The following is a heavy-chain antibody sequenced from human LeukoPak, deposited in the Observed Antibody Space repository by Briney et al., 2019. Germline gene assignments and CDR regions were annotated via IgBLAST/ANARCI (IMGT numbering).Heavy chain of an antibody. CDR1: GFTFGSYT. CDR2: ISYDGSEK. J-gene: IGHJ4*02. CDR3: ARDSYSYGPFDY. Sequence: GGSLRLSCAASGFTFGSYTMHWVRQAPGKGLDWVALISYDGSEKSYADSVKGRFTISRHNTKNTLYLQINILRAEDTAVYYCARDSYSYGPFDYWGQGTLVTVSS. V-gene: IGHV3-30*04. D-gene: IGHD5-18*01.